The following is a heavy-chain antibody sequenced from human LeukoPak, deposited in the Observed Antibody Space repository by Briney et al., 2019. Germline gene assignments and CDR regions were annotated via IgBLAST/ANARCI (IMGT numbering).Heavy chain of an antibody. V-gene: IGHV4-4*02. D-gene: IGHD2-2*02. CDR2: IYHSGSA. Sequence: SGTLSLTCAVSGGSISSSNWWSWVRQPPGKGLEWIGEIYHSGSANYNPSLKSRVTISVDKSKNQFSLKLGSVTAADTAVYYCARARYCSSTSCYNYYYGMDVWGQGTTVTVFS. CDR1: GGSISSSNW. CDR3: ARARYCSSTSCYNYYYGMDV. J-gene: IGHJ6*02.